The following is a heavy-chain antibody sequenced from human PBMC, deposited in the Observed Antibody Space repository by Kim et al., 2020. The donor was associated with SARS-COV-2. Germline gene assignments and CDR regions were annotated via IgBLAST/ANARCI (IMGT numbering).Heavy chain of an antibody. J-gene: IGHJ4*02. CDR1: GGSISSGGYY. V-gene: IGHV4-31*03. CDR2: IYYSGST. CDR3: ARDGGGSSGYYSPFDY. D-gene: IGHD3-22*01. Sequence: SETLSLTCTVSGGSISSGGYYWSWIRQHPGKGLEWIGYIYYSGSTYYNPSLKSRVTISVDTSKNQFSLKLSSVTAADTAVYYCARDGGGSSGYYSPFDYWGQGTLVTVSS.